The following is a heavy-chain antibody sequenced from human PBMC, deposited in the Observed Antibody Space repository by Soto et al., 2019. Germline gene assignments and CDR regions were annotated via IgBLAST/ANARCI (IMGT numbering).Heavy chain of an antibody. J-gene: IGHJ1*01. CDR2: INPNSGGT. Sequence: QVQLVQSGAEVKKPGASVKVSCKASGYTFTGYYMHWVRQAPGQGLEWMGWINPNSGGTNYAQKFQGRVTMTRDTSISTAYMELSRLKSDNTAVYYCARAGGSAFVLTFRAEYFQHWGQGTLVTVSS. D-gene: IGHD3-16*01. CDR1: GYTFTGYY. CDR3: ARAGGSAFVLTFRAEYFQH. V-gene: IGHV1-2*02.